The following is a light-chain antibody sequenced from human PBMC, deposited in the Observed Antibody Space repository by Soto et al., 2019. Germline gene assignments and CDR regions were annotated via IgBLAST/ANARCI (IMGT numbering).Light chain of an antibody. CDR1: SSSLGQNP. Sequence: QSVLTQPPSASGTPGQRVTISCSGSSSSLGQNPVNWYQQLPGTAPKLLIYSNSHRPSGVPDRFSGSKSGTSASLAISGLQSEDEADYYCAAWDDSLTGSWVFGGGTQLTVL. J-gene: IGLJ3*02. CDR3: AAWDDSLTGSWV. V-gene: IGLV1-44*01. CDR2: SNS.